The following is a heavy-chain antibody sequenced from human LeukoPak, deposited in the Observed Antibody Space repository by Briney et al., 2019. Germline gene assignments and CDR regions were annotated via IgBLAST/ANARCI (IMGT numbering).Heavy chain of an antibody. CDR2: INHSGST. CDR1: GGSFSGYY. J-gene: IGHJ5*02. CDR3: ARLRYCSGGSCYGAYNWFDP. V-gene: IGHV4-34*01. D-gene: IGHD2-15*01. Sequence: PSETLSLTCAVYGGSFSGYYWSWLRQPPGKGLEWIGEINHSGSTNYNPSRKSRVNISVDTSKNQFSLKLSSVTAADTAVYYCARLRYCSGGSCYGAYNWFDPWGQGTLVTVSS.